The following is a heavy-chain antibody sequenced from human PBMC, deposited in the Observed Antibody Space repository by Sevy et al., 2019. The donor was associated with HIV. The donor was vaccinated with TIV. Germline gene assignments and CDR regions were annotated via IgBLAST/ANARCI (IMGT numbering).Heavy chain of an antibody. CDR2: IKQDAGQK. CDR1: GFTCSKYW. J-gene: IGHJ4*02. CDR3: ARDDGNYYFHY. V-gene: IGHV3-7*01. Sequence: GGSLRLSCAASGFTCSKYWMGWVRQAPGKGLEWVANIKQDAGQKYYVDSVKGRFTISRDNAKNSLYLQMNSLRAEDTAVYFCARDDGNYYFHYWGQGTLVIVSS. D-gene: IGHD1-7*01.